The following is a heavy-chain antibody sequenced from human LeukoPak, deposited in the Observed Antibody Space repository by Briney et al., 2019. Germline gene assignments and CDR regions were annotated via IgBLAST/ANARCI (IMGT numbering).Heavy chain of an antibody. CDR2: IYHSGST. J-gene: IGHJ1*01. Sequence: PSETLSLTCTVSGGSISSYYWSWIRQPPGKGLEWIGYIYHSGSTYYNPSLKSRVTISVDRSKNQFSLKLSSVTAADTAVYYCARDQGPAATYFQHWGQGALVTVSS. CDR1: GGSISSYY. D-gene: IGHD2-2*01. CDR3: ARDQGPAATYFQH. V-gene: IGHV4-59*12.